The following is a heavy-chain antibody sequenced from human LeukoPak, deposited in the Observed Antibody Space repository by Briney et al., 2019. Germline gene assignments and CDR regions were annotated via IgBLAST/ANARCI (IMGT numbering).Heavy chain of an antibody. CDR2: IYYSGST. V-gene: IGHV4-39*01. CDR3: ARTLRDFWSGYPNWLDP. Sequence: SETLSLTCTVSGGSISSSSYYWGWIRQAPGKGLERIGSIYYSGSTYDNPSLKSRVTISVDTSKNQFSLKLSSVTAADTAVYYCARTLRDFWSGYPNWLDPWGQGTLVTVSS. CDR1: GGSISSSSYY. J-gene: IGHJ5*02. D-gene: IGHD3-3*01.